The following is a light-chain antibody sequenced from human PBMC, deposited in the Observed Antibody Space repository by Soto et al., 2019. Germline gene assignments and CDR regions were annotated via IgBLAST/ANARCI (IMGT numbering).Light chain of an antibody. V-gene: IGLV1-44*01. CDR3: AAWDDSLVV. CDR2: SNN. CDR1: SSNLGSNA. Sequence: QPVLTQPPSASGTPGQRVTISCSGSSSNLGSNAVNWYQQFPGTAPKLLIYSNNQRPSGVPDRFSGSKSGTSASLAISGLQSEDEADYYCAAWDDSLVVFGGGTQLTVL. J-gene: IGLJ2*01.